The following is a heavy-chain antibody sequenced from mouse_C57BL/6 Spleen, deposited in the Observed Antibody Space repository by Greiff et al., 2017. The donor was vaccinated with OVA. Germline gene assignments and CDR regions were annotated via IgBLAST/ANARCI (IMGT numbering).Heavy chain of an antibody. D-gene: IGHD1-1*01. V-gene: IGHV2-9-1*01. CDR3: ARNPFTTVVAPYWYFDV. CDR1: GFSLTSYA. Sequence: VQLVESGPGLVAPSQSLSITCTVSGFSLTSYAISWVRQPPGKGLEWLGVIWTGGGTNYNSALKSRLSISKDNSKSQVFLKMNSLQTDDTARYYCARNPFTTVVAPYWYFDVWGTGTTVTVSS. CDR2: IWTGGGT. J-gene: IGHJ1*03.